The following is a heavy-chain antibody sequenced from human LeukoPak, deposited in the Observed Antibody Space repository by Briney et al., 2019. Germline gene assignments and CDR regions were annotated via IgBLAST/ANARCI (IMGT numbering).Heavy chain of an antibody. Sequence: GGALRLSCAASGLTFSNAWMSWVGQAPGKGLEWVGRIKSKTGGGTTDYSAPVKGRFTISRDDSTNTLYLQMNSLKTEDTAVYYCTTDEITMIVVVISDDAFDIWGQGTMVTVSS. CDR2: IKSKTGGGTT. D-gene: IGHD3-22*01. CDR3: TTDEITMIVVVISDDAFDI. CDR1: GLTFSNAW. V-gene: IGHV3-15*01. J-gene: IGHJ3*02.